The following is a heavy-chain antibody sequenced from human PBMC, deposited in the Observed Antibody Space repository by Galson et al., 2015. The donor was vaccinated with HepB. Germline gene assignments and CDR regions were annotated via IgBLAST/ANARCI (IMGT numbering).Heavy chain of an antibody. CDR2: IIPIFGTA. CDR1: GGTFSSYA. CDR3: ARGYHYGSGSYAFDI. D-gene: IGHD3-10*01. J-gene: IGHJ3*02. V-gene: IGHV1-69*13. Sequence: SVKVSCKASGGTFSSYAISWVRQAPGQGLEWMGGIIPIFGTANYAQKFQGRVTITADESTSTAYMELSSLRSEDTAVYYCARGYHYGSGSYAFDIWGQGTMVTVSS.